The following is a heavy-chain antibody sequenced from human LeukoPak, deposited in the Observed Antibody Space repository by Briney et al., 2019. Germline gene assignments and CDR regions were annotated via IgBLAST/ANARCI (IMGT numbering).Heavy chain of an antibody. CDR2: ISSSGSTI. D-gene: IGHD3-22*01. J-gene: IGHJ4*02. V-gene: IGHV3-11*01. Sequence: GGSLRLSCAASGFTFSDYYMSWIRQAPGKGLEWVSYISSSGSTIYYADSVKGRFTISRDNAKNSLYLQMNSLRAEDTAVYYCARDLFPTTYYYDSSGPTQDWGQGTLVTVSS. CDR1: GFTFSDYY. CDR3: ARDLFPTTYYYDSSGPTQD.